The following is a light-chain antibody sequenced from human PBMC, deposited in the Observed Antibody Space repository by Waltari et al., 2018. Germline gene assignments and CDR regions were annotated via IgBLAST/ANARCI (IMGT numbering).Light chain of an antibody. CDR3: QTGGHGTWV. CDR2: VNSDGSH. CDR1: SGHSSNI. J-gene: IGLJ3*02. Sequence: QLVLTQSPSASASLGASVKLTCTLSSGHSSNIVAWHQQQPEKGPRYLMKVNSDGSHSKGDESPYRFSGSSSGAERYLTISSLQSEDEADYYCQTGGHGTWVFGGGTKLTVL. V-gene: IGLV4-69*01.